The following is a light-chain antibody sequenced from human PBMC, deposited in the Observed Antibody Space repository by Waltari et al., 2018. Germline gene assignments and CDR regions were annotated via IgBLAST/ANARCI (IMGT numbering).Light chain of an antibody. CDR3: QVWESTTDNV. Sequence: TCGGDNIGRKSVHWYQQRPGQAPHLVIFHDYERPSGIPERFSGTNSANTATLTISGVEVGDEGDYYCQVWESTTDNVFGGGTKVTVL. CDR1: NIGRKS. V-gene: IGLV3-21*01. CDR2: HDY. J-gene: IGLJ6*01.